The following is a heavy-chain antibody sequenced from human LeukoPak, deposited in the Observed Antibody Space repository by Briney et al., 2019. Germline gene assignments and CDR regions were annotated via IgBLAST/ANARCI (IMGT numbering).Heavy chain of an antibody. D-gene: IGHD6-19*01. J-gene: IGHJ5*02. CDR1: GFTFDDYA. V-gene: IGHV3-9*01. CDR2: ISWNSDNL. Sequence: GGSLRLSCAASGFTFDDYAMHWVRQAPGKGLEWVSGISWNSDNLGYADSVKGRFTISRDNAENLLYLEMNSLRAEDTAVYYCAREGGNGWYSGWFDPWGQGILVTVSS. CDR3: AREGGNGWYSGWFDP.